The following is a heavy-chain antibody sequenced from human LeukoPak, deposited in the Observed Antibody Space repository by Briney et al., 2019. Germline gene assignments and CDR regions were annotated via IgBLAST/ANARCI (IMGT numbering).Heavy chain of an antibody. CDR1: GGSISSSNW. CDR3: ASSEYSSGWYYFDY. D-gene: IGHD6-19*01. Sequence: PSGTLSLTCSVSGGSISSSNWWSWVRQPPGKGLEWIGEIYQSGSTNYNPTLKSRVTMSVDKSRNQFSLSLTSVTAADTAVYYCASSEYSSGWYYFDYWGQGTLVTVSS. CDR2: IYQSGST. V-gene: IGHV4-4*02. J-gene: IGHJ4*02.